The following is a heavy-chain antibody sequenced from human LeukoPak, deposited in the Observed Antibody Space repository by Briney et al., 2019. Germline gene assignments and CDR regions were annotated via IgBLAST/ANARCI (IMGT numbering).Heavy chain of an antibody. V-gene: IGHV3-23*01. CDR3: ANLIVVVVAATDY. J-gene: IGHJ4*02. CDR2: ISGSGGST. Sequence: GGSLRLSCAPSGFTLCSYAMSSVRQAPGTGLEWVSAISGSGGSTYYADSVKGRFTIFRDNSKNTLYLQMSSLRAEDTTVYYCANLIVVVVAATDYWGQGTLVTVSS. CDR1: GFTLCSYA. D-gene: IGHD2-15*01.